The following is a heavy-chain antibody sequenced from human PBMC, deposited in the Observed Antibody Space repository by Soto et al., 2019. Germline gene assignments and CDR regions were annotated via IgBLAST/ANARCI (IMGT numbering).Heavy chain of an antibody. Sequence: SETLSLTCAVFCGSFSGYYWSWIRQPPGKGLEWIGEINHSGSTNYNPSLKSRVTISVDTSKNQFSLKLSSVTAADTAVYYCARGPRSAYNPSLPRNWFDPWGQGTLVTVSS. CDR1: CGSFSGYY. D-gene: IGHD1-20*01. V-gene: IGHV4-34*01. CDR3: ARGPRSAYNPSLPRNWFDP. CDR2: INHSGST. J-gene: IGHJ5*02.